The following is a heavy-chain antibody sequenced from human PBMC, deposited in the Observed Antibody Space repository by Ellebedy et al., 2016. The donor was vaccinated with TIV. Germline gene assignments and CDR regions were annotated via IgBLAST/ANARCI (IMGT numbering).Heavy chain of an antibody. J-gene: IGHJ4*02. CDR3: AGGLGKSMGYYQALDH. Sequence: AASVQVSCKASGFTFSNSAVQWVRQARGRRLEWIGWIVVGSGSTKYAQKFQERVTITRDKSTSTAYMELSSLRSEDTAVYYCAGGLGKSMGYYQALDHWGQGTLVTVSS. D-gene: IGHD1-26*01. CDR2: IVVGSGST. CDR1: GFTFSNSA. V-gene: IGHV1-58*01.